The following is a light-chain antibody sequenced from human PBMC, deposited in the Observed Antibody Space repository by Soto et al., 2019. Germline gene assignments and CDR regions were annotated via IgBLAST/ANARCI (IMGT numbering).Light chain of an antibody. CDR3: GAWDDSLNGLVV. V-gene: IGLV1-47*02. CDR2: GNY. Sequence: QSVLTQPPSASGTPGQRVTISCSGSSSNIGSNYVYWYQQFPGTAPRLLIYGNYQRPSGVPDRFSGSKSGTSASLAISGLRSEDEADYYCGAWDDSLNGLVVFGGGTKVTVL. J-gene: IGLJ2*01. CDR1: SSNIGSNY.